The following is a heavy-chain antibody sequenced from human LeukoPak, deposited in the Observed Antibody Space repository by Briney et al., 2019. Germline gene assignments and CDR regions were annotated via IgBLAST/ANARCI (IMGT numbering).Heavy chain of an antibody. D-gene: IGHD2-15*01. Sequence: SETLSLTCTVSGGSISSYYWSWVRQPAGKGLEWIGRIYASGNTNYNPSLKGRVTMTVDTSKNQFSLNLSSVTAADTAVYYCARTMFCSGGSCYSGYTFDIWGQGTMVTVSS. J-gene: IGHJ3*02. CDR2: IYASGNT. CDR1: GGSISSYY. V-gene: IGHV4-4*07. CDR3: ARTMFCSGGSCYSGYTFDI.